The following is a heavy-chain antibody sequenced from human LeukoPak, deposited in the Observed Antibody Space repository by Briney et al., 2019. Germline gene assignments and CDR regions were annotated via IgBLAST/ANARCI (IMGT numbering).Heavy chain of an antibody. Sequence: PGGSLRLSCAASGFTFSSYAMSWVRQAPGKGLEWVSAISGSGGSTYYADSVKGRFTISRDNTKNSLYLQMNSLRADDTAVYYCARDLGRAARSYYMDVWGKGTAVTVSS. D-gene: IGHD6-6*01. CDR1: GFTFSSYA. J-gene: IGHJ6*03. CDR2: ISGSGGST. CDR3: ARDLGRAARSYYMDV. V-gene: IGHV3-23*01.